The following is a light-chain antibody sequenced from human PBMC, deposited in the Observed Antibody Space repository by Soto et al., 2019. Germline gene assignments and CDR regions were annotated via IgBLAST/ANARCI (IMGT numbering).Light chain of an antibody. CDR1: ERVNSY. Sequence: IRMTQSPPSLSESTGDRVTITCRASERVNSYLAWYQQKPGRAPELLIYAASTLQSGVPSRFSGSGSGTDFTLTISFLQSEDFATYYYQQYYSYPLTLCGGPKMDIK. V-gene: IGKV1-8*01. CDR2: AAS. CDR3: QQYYSYPLT. J-gene: IGKJ4*01.